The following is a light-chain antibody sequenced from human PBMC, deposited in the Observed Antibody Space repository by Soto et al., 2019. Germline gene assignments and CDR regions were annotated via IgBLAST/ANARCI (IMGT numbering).Light chain of an antibody. CDR1: RSLVSSAGNTD. CDR3: IHEAPWLYA. V-gene: IGKV2-30*01. J-gene: IGKJ2*01. CDR2: QVS. Sequence: DVVMTQSQLSMPVTLVQPASISCRSSRSLVSSAGNTDLNWFKQRPGQSPRRLIYQVSDRDSGVLDRFSGSVSGTAFTLKISSVEAEDVGVYYCIHEAPWLYAFGHGIKLEIK.